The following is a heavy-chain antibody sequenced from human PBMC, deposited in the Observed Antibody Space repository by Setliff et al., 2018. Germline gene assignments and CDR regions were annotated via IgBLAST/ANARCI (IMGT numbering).Heavy chain of an antibody. CDR2: TYYNGDT. CDR1: GGSLRDSAIF. D-gene: IGHD3-22*01. V-gene: IGHV4-39*01. J-gene: IGHJ6*03. Sequence: PSETLSLTCTVSGGSLRDSAIFWGWIRQPPGKGLEWIGSTYYNGDTYYNPSLKSRVTMSVDTSRNQFSLKLSSVTAADTALYYCARHVGIRGRGYNYYCYYTDDWGKGTTVTVSS. CDR3: ARHVGIRGRGYNYYCYYTDD.